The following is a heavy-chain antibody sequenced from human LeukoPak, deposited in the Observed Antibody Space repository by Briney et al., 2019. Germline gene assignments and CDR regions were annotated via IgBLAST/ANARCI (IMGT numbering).Heavy chain of an antibody. J-gene: IGHJ4*02. D-gene: IGHD3-10*01. CDR3: AKCRGAGTYFKNPLGF. V-gene: IGHV3-23*01. CDR2: TTGSGSST. Sequence: GGSLRLSCAASGFTFSSYAMTWVRQAPGKGLGWVSATTGSGSSTHYADSVKGRFTISRDNSRNTLYLQMNSLRVEDTAVYFCAKCRGAGTYFKNPLGFWGQGTLVTVPS. CDR1: GFTFSSYA.